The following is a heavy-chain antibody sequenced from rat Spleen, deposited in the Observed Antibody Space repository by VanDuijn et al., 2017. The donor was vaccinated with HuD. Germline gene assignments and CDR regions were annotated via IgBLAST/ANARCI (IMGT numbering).Heavy chain of an antibody. CDR2: ISPSGGNT. V-gene: IGHV5-27*01. Sequence: EVQLVESGGGLVQPGRSLKLSCAASGFTFRNYDMAWVRQAPTKGLEWVASISPSGGNTYYRDSVKGRFTISRDNAKSTLYLQMDSLRSEDTATYYCTTERAMPFGYGYTYYFDYWGQGVMVTVSS. D-gene: IGHD1-9*01. CDR1: GFTFRNYD. J-gene: IGHJ2*01. CDR3: TTERAMPFGYGYTYYFDY.